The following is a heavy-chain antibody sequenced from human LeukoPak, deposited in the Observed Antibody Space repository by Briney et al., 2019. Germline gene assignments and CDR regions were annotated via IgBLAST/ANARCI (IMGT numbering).Heavy chain of an antibody. D-gene: IGHD1-1*01. CDR2: INSDGSST. V-gene: IGHV3-74*01. J-gene: IGHJ4*02. Sequence: PGGSLRLPCAASGFTFSNYWMHWVRQAPGMGLVWVSRINSDGSSTSYADSVKGRFTISRDNAKNTLYLQMNSLRAEDTAVYYCARNWNDDYWGQGTLVTVSS. CDR3: ARNWNDDY. CDR1: GFTFSNYW.